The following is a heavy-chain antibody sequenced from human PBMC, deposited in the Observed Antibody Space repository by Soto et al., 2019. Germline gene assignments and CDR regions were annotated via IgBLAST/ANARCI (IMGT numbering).Heavy chain of an antibody. CDR3: ARVFPDGWVEPGVVRGYLDT. CDR1: ADSFSSYG. D-gene: IGHD3-3*01. CDR2: IIPIFGTT. Sequence: QVQPVQSGAEVKEPGAAEKVSCKAPADSFSSYGINWVRQAPGQGLAWMGGIIPIFGTTNYAEKFQGRVTITADESTNTAYMELSSLRSEDTALYYCARVFPDGWVEPGVVRGYLDTWGRGTLVTVSS. J-gene: IGHJ4*02. V-gene: IGHV1-69*01.